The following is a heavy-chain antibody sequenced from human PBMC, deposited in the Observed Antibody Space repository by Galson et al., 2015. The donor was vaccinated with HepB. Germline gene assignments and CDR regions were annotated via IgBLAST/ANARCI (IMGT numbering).Heavy chain of an antibody. CDR3: TTDRYYYGMDV. V-gene: IGHV3-15*07. J-gene: IGHJ6*02. Sequence: SLRLSCAASGFTFSNAWMNWVRQAPGKGLEWVGRIKSKTDGGTTDYAAPVKGRFTISRDDAKNTLYLQMNSLKTEDTAVYYCTTDRYYYGMDVWGQGTTGTVSS. CDR1: GFTFSNAW. CDR2: IKSKTDGGTT.